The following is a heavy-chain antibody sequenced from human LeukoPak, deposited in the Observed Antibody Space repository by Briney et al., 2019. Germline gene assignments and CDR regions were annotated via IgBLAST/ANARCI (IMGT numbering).Heavy chain of an antibody. CDR2: ISWNSGSI. J-gene: IGHJ4*02. D-gene: IGHD3-3*01. CDR3: AKDFGDFWSGSEFDY. Sequence: PGGSLRLSCAASGFTFDDYAMHWVRQAPGKGLEWVSGISWNSGSIGYADSVKGRFTISRDNAKNSLYLQMNSLRAEDTALYHCAKDFGDFWSGSEFDYWGQGTLVTVSS. CDR1: GFTFDDYA. V-gene: IGHV3-9*01.